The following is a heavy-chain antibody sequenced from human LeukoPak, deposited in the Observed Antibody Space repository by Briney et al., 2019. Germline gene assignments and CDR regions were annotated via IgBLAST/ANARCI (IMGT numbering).Heavy chain of an antibody. CDR2: INLNNGGT. V-gene: IGHV1-2*02. CDR3: ASRPDTSSVTLFDY. CDR1: GYTFTGFY. D-gene: IGHD6-19*01. J-gene: IGHJ4*02. Sequence: EASVKVSCKASGYTFTGFYIHWVRQAPGQGLEWMGWINLNNGGTDYAQPFQGRIIMTRDTSITTAYMELTSLTSDDTAIYYCASRPDTSSVTLFDYWGQGALVTVSS.